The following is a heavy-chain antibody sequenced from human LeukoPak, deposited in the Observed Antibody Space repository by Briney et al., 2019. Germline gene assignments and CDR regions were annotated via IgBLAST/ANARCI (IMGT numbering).Heavy chain of an antibody. D-gene: IGHD6-19*01. V-gene: IGHV3-30-3*01. Sequence: QSGGSLRLSCAASGFTFSSYAMHWVRQAPGKGLEWVAVISYDGSNKYYADSVKGRFTIPRDNSKNTLYLQMNSLRAEDTAVYYCARENSGYSSGWSRGGWFDPWGQGTLVTVSS. CDR1: GFTFSSYA. J-gene: IGHJ5*02. CDR3: ARENSGYSSGWSRGGWFDP. CDR2: ISYDGSNK.